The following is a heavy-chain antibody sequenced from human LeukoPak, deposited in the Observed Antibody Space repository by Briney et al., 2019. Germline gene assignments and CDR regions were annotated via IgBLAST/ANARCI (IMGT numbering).Heavy chain of an antibody. D-gene: IGHD6-19*01. CDR2: IYPGDSDT. V-gene: IGHV5-51*01. J-gene: IGHJ1*01. Sequence: GESLKISCKGSGHRFNYWIGWVRQMTGKGLEWMGVIYPGDSDTRYSPSFQGQVTISADKSISTAYLQWSSLKASDTAMYYCARAVAGAPEYFQHWGQGTLVTVSS. CDR1: GHRFNYW. CDR3: ARAVAGAPEYFQH.